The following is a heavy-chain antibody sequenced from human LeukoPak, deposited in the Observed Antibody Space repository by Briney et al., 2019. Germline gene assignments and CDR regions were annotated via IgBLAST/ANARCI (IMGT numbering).Heavy chain of an antibody. CDR3: ARDTGIIPSPDY. J-gene: IGHJ4*02. D-gene: IGHD2-21*01. Sequence: TISRDNSRNTLYLQVNSLRAEDTAVYYCARDTGIIPSPDYWGQGTLVTVSS. V-gene: IGHV3-66*01.